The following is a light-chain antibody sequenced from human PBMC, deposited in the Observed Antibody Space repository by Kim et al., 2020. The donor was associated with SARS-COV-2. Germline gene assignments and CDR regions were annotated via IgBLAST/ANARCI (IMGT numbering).Light chain of an antibody. CDR2: SAS. CDR3: KQYSGTLGT. Sequence: DIQMTQSPSSLSASIGDRVTITCRASQGIRDSLAWYQHKPGKAPNLLIYSASRVASGVPSRFSGSESGADYTLTISSLQPEDFGTYYCKQYSGTLGTFGQGTKVDI. V-gene: IGKV1-NL1*01. CDR1: QGIRDS. J-gene: IGKJ1*01.